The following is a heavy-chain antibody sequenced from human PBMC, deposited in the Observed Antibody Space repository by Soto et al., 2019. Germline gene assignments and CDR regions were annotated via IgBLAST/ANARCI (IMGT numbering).Heavy chain of an antibody. J-gene: IGHJ5*02. D-gene: IGHD5-12*01. CDR1: GFTFNSHG. CDR3: AQDRTAILAEVSWLES. V-gene: IGHV3-30*18. CDR2: ISYDGSNK. Sequence: GGSLRLSCVGSGFTFNSHGMHWVRQAPGKGLEWVAVISYDGSNKYYEESVKGRFTISRDNSRNTVYLQLNSLRAEDTALYYCAQDRTAILAEVSWLESWGQGTLVTVSS.